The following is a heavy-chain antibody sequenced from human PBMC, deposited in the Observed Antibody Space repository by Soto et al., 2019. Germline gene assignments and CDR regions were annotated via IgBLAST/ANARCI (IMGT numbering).Heavy chain of an antibody. CDR1: GGSISSAAYY. J-gene: IGHJ4*02. CDR3: AREYTYGSNFFDC. CDR2: ISHSGST. D-gene: IGHD2-2*02. Sequence: QVQLQESGPGLVKPSQTLSLTCTVSGGSISSAAYYWSWIRHHPGKGLEWIGYISHSGSTYYNPSLNSRVIISVDTSKNQFSLSLTSVTAADTAVYYCAREYTYGSNFFDCWGQGALVTVSS. V-gene: IGHV4-31*03.